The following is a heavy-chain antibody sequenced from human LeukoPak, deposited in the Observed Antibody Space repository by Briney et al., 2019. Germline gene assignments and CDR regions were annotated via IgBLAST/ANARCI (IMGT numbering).Heavy chain of an antibody. CDR3: AKDVSIAAPYFDY. J-gene: IGHJ4*02. CDR2: IRYDGSNK. D-gene: IGHD6-6*01. V-gene: IGHV3-30*02. CDR1: GFTFSSYG. Sequence: GGSLRPSCAASGFTFSSYGMHWVRQAPGKGLEWVAFIRYDGSNKYYADSVKGRFAISRDNSKNTLYLQMNSLRAEDTAVYYCAKDVSIAAPYFDYWGQGTLVTVSS.